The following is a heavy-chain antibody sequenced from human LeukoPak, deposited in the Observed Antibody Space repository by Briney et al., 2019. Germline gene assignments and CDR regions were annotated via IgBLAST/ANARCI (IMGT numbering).Heavy chain of an antibody. J-gene: IGHJ4*02. D-gene: IGHD3-22*01. V-gene: IGHV3-23*01. CDR3: ATEGEYYYDSSGYYYDY. CDR2: ISGSGGST. CDR1: GFTFSSYA. Sequence: GGSLRLSCAASGFTFSSYAMSWVRQAPGKGLEWVSAISGSGGSTYYADYVKGRFTISRDNSKNTLYLQMNSLRAEDTAVYYCATEGEYYYDSSGYYYDYWGQGTLVTVSS.